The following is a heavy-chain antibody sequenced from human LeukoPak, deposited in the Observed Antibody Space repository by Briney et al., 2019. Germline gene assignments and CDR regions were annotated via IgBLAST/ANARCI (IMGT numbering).Heavy chain of an antibody. CDR2: IYYSGST. D-gene: IGHD6-13*01. V-gene: IGHV4-59*01. CDR3: ARVSGIIAAAEFDY. CDR1: GGSISSYY. J-gene: IGHJ4*02. Sequence: PSETLSLTCTVSGGSISSYYWSWIRQPPGKGLEWIGYIYYSGSTNYNPSLKSRVTISVDTSKNQFSLKLSSVTAADTAVYYCARVSGIIAAAEFDYWGQGTLVTVSS.